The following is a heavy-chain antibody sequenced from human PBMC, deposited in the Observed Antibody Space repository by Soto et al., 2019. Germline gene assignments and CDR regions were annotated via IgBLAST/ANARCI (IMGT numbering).Heavy chain of an antibody. CDR2: VYYTGST. V-gene: IGHV4-59*01. D-gene: IGHD3-22*01. CDR3: ARGRTVRNYADDSSDYFYFFDY. J-gene: IGHJ4*02. Sequence: PSETLSLTCTVSGYSISTFYWGWIRQSPWKELEWIGYVYYTGSTNYNPSLKSRVTISVDRSKNQFSLKLTSANAADTAVYYCARGRTVRNYADDSSDYFYFFDYWGQGTQVTVSS. CDR1: GYSISTFY.